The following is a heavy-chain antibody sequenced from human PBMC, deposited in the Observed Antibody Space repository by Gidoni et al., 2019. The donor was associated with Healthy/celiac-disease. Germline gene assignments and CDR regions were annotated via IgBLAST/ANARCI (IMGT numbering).Heavy chain of an antibody. CDR3: ARHPGGYVGWFDP. CDR1: GGSISSSSYY. CDR2: IYYSGST. Sequence: QLQLQESGPGLVKPSETLSLTCTVPGGSISSSSYYWGWIRQPPGKGLEWIGSIYYSGSTYYNPSLKSRVTISVDTSKNQFSLKLSSVTAADTAVYYCARHPGGYVGWFDPWGQGTLVTVSS. D-gene: IGHD5-12*01. J-gene: IGHJ5*02. V-gene: IGHV4-39*01.